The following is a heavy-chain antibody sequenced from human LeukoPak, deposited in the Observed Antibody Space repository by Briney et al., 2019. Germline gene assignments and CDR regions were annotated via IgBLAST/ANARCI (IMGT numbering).Heavy chain of an antibody. CDR1: GFTFSSYG. CDR2: IWYDGSQK. V-gene: IGHV3-33*08. J-gene: IGHJ6*02. Sequence: GGSLRLSCAASGFTFSSYGMHWVRQAPGKGLEWVAVIWYDGSQKYYADSVKGRFTISRDNAKNTLYLRMNSLRAEDTAVYYCARTVFHSVGDDYYGMDVWGQGTTVTVSS. CDR3: ARTVFHSVGDDYYGMDV. D-gene: IGHD1-26*01.